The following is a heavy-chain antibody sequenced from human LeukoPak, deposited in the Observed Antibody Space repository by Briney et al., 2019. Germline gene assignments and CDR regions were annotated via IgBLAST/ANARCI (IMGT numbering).Heavy chain of an antibody. Sequence: GGSLRLSCAASGFTFSSYAMGWVRPAPGKGLGWVSAIRGSGHSTYYAGSVKGRLTISRDNSKNTLYLQMNSLRADDTAVYYCAKTALTIAARPLDYWGQGTLVTVSS. CDR2: IRGSGHST. J-gene: IGHJ4*02. D-gene: IGHD6-6*01. CDR1: GFTFSSYA. V-gene: IGHV3-23*01. CDR3: AKTALTIAARPLDY.